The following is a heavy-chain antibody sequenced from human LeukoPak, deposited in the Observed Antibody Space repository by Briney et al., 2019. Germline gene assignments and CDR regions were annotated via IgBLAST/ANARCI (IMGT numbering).Heavy chain of an antibody. D-gene: IGHD3-22*01. Sequence: GASVKVSCKASGGTFSSYAISWVRQAPGQGLECMGGIIPIFGTANYAQKFQGRVTVTTDESTSTAYMELSSLRSEDTAVYYCARGDDSSYAFDIWGQGTMVTVSS. CDR2: IIPIFGTA. J-gene: IGHJ3*02. CDR1: GGTFSSYA. CDR3: ARGDDSSYAFDI. V-gene: IGHV1-69*05.